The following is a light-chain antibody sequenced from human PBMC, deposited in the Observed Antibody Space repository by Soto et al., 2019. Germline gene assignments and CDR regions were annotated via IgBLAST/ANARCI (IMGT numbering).Light chain of an antibody. J-gene: IGKJ1*01. Sequence: DIQMTQSPSSLSASVGDRVTITCRASQSISRHLSWYQQKPGKAPELLIYAASSLQSGVPSRFSGSGSGTDFTLTISSLQPEDFATYYCQQSYSSPPWTFGQGTKVEIK. CDR3: QQSYSSPPWT. CDR1: QSISRH. V-gene: IGKV1-39*01. CDR2: AAS.